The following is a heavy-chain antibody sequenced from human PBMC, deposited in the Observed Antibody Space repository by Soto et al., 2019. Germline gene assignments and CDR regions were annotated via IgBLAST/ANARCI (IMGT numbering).Heavy chain of an antibody. D-gene: IGHD2-21*01. CDR2: ISGGSSYT. CDR1: GFRFGDSY. Sequence: GGSLRLSCAASGFRFGDSYMSWIRQAPGKGLEWVSYISGGSSYTNYADSAEGQFTTSRDNAKGLMFLQMNSLRADDTFVYYCAKTIVAASGYYFDHWGQGNMVTVSS. V-gene: IGHV3-11*06. J-gene: IGHJ4*02. CDR3: AKTIVAASGYYFDH.